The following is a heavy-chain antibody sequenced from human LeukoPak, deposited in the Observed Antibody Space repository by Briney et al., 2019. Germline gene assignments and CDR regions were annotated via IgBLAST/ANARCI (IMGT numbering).Heavy chain of an antibody. V-gene: IGHV4-39*01. J-gene: IGHJ4*02. CDR3: ARTSPTYAADN. Sequence: SETLSLTCTVSGGSISSRSHYWGWIRQPPGKGLEWIGSIYYSGSTYYNPSLRSRVTISLGTSKNQFSLNLSSVTAADTAVYCCARTSPTYAADNWGQGTLVTVSS. CDR2: IYYSGST. CDR1: GGSISSRSHY. D-gene: IGHD2-2*01.